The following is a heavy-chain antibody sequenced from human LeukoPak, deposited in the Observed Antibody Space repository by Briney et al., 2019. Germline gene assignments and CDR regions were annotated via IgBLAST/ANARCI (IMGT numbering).Heavy chain of an antibody. Sequence: PSETLSLTCTVSGGSISSSSYYWGWIRQPPGKGLEWIGSIYYSGSIYYNPSLKSRVTISVDTSKNQFSLKLSSVTAADTAVYYCARDEHSYGYGGSGYWGQGTLVTVSS. CDR2: IYYSGSI. D-gene: IGHD5-18*01. V-gene: IGHV4-39*07. CDR3: ARDEHSYGYGGSGY. J-gene: IGHJ4*02. CDR1: GGSISSSSYY.